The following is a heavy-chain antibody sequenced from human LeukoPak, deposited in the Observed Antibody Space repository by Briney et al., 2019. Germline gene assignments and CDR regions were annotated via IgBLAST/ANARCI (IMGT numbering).Heavy chain of an antibody. Sequence: SETLSLTCTVSGGSISSGGYYWSWIRQHPGKGLEWIGYIYYSGSTYYNPSLKSRVTISVDTSKNQFSLKLSSVTAADTAVYYGGREIAAAVGPYFDYGARNPWPPSP. CDR1: GGSISSGGYY. D-gene: IGHD6-25*01. V-gene: IGHV4-31*03. CDR2: IYYSGST. J-gene: IGHJ4*02. CDR3: GREIAAAVGPYFDY.